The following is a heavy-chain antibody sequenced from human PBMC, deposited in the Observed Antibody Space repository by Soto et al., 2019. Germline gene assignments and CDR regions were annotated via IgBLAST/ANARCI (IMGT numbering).Heavy chain of an antibody. J-gene: IGHJ5*02. D-gene: IGHD3-10*01. Sequence: TLSLTCTVSGGSISSGGHYWSWIRQHPGKGLEWIGYIYYSGSTYYNPSLKSRVTISVDTSKNQFSLKLSSVTAADTAVYYCARARGFGELLFFWFDPWGQGTLVTVSS. CDR2: IYYSGST. CDR1: GGSISSGGHY. V-gene: IGHV4-31*03. CDR3: ARARGFGELLFFWFDP.